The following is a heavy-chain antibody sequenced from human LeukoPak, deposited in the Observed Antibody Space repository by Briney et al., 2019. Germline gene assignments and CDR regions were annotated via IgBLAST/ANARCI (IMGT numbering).Heavy chain of an antibody. CDR2: IWYDGSNK. J-gene: IGHJ4*02. D-gene: IGHD1-26*01. Sequence: GGSLRLSCAASGFTFSSYGMHWVRQAPGKGLEWVAVIWYDGSNKYYADSVKGRFTISRDNSKNTLYLKMNSLRAEDTAVYYCARAVGATTPFDYWGQGTLVTVSS. CDR3: ARAVGATTPFDY. CDR1: GFTFSSYG. V-gene: IGHV3-33*01.